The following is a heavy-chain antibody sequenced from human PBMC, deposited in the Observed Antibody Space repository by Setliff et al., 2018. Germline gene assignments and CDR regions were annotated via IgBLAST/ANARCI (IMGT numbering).Heavy chain of an antibody. V-gene: IGHV5-51*01. CDR3: ARLGAPASHDAFDI. CDR2: VFSGDSDT. D-gene: IGHD6-25*01. J-gene: IGHJ3*02. Sequence: TGESLKISCKGSGYRFTTYWIGWVRQMPGKGLEWMGIVFSGDSDTRYSPSFQGQVTMSADKSINTAYLQWGSLKASDTAMYYCARLGAPASHDAFDIWGQGTMVTVSS. CDR1: GYRFTTYW.